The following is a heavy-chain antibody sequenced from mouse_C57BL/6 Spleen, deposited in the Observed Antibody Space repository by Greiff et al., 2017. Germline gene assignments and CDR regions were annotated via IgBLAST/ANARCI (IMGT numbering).Heavy chain of an antibody. CDR3: ARESYYFDY. J-gene: IGHJ2*01. CDR2: IYPGSGNT. CDR1: GYTFTDYY. V-gene: IGHV1-76*01. Sequence: LQESGAELVRPGASVKLSCKASGYTFTDYYINWVKQRPGQGLEWIARIYPGSGNTYYNEKFKGKATLTAEKSSSTAYMQLSSLTSEDSAVYFCARESYYFDYWGQGTTLTVSS.